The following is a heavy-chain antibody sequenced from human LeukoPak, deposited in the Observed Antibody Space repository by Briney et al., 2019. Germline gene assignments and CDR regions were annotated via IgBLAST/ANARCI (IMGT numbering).Heavy chain of an antibody. V-gene: IGHV3-30*18. J-gene: IGHJ4*02. CDR1: GFTFSNYW. D-gene: IGHD3-22*01. CDR2: ISFDGTNK. Sequence: GGSLRLSCEASGFTFSNYWMSWVRQAPGKGLEWVAIISFDGTNKYYADSVKGRVTISRDNSKNTLYLQMNSLRAEDTAVYYCAKGGYYERPWYFDYWGQGTLVTVSS. CDR3: AKGGYYERPWYFDY.